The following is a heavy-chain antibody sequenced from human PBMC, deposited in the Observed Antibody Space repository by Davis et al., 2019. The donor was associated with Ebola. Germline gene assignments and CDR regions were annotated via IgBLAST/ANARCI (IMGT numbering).Heavy chain of an antibody. J-gene: IGHJ5*02. CDR1: GGSMSPYF. CDR2: IYHSGIT. Sequence: MPSETLSLTCNVSGGSMSPYFWTWIRQPPGKGLEWIGYIYHSGITNYKSSLKNRATISLDMSKSQFSLKLSPVTAADTAVYYCATPYSSSWLVDPWGQGTLVTVSS. CDR3: ATPYSSSWLVDP. D-gene: IGHD6-13*01. V-gene: IGHV4-59*01.